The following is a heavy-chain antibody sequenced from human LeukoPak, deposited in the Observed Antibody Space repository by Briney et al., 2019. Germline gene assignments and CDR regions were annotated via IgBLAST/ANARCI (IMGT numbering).Heavy chain of an antibody. Sequence: GGSLRLSCVASGFTFSIYGMYWVRQAPGKGLEWVATISYDGRNEDYEDSVKGRFTISRDDSKNTLYLQMNSLRAEDTAVYYCATLGGQQLAYYFDYWGQGTLVTVSS. D-gene: IGHD3-16*01. J-gene: IGHJ4*02. CDR2: ISYDGRNE. CDR3: ATLGGQQLAYYFDY. CDR1: GFTFSIYG. V-gene: IGHV3-30*03.